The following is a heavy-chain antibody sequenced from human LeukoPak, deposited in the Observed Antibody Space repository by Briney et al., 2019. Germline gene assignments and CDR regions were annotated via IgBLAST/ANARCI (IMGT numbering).Heavy chain of an antibody. J-gene: IGHJ3*02. V-gene: IGHV3-30*02. CDR1: GFTFSSYG. CDR2: IRYDGSNK. D-gene: IGHD6-13*01. CDR3: AKFALAAGTKNDAFDI. Sequence: GGSLRLSCAASGFTFSSYGMHWVCQAPGKGLEWVAFIRYDGSNKYYAGSVKGRFTISRDNSKNTLYLQMNSLRAEDTAVYYCAKFALAAGTKNDAFDIWGQGTMVTVSS.